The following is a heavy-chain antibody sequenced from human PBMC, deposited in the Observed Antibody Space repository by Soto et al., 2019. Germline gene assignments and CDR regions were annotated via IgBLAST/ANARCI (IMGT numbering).Heavy chain of an antibody. J-gene: IGHJ4*02. CDR3: ARDREGDLDY. CDR1: GFTFSAYW. V-gene: IGHV3-74*03. CDR2: INKDGNDT. D-gene: IGHD2-21*02. Sequence: GGSLRLSCAASGFTFSAYWMHWVRQAPGKGLVWVSRINKDGNDTKYADAVKGRFTISRDNADNMVYLQMNSLRVEDTAIYYCARDREGDLDYWGQGTLVTVSS.